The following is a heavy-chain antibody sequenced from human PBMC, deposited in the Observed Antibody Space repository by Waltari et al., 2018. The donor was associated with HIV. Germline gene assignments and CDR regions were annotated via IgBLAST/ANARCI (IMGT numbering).Heavy chain of an antibody. CDR1: GYTFTNYG. Sequence: QIQLVQSGPEVKKPGASVKVSCKASGYTFTNYGISWVRQAPGQGLEWLGWISDYNGNTNYAQTVQGRVTMTTDTSTSTAFMELRSLRSDDTAVYYCARGYYNSWELGYYYGLDVWGQGTTVTVSS. J-gene: IGHJ6*02. V-gene: IGHV1-18*01. D-gene: IGHD6-13*01. CDR3: ARGYYNSWELGYYYGLDV. CDR2: ISDYNGNT.